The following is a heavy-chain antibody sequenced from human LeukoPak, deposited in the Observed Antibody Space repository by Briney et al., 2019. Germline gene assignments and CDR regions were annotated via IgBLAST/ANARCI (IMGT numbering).Heavy chain of an antibody. CDR3: AKGQVSVGASLRFDY. CDR1: SFTVT. V-gene: IGHV3-23*01. Sequence: GGSLRLSCAASSFTVTQGLEGLSAISGNGGDTYYADSVKGRFTISRDNSKNTLYLQMNSLRAEDTAVYYCAKGQVSVGASLRFDYWGQGTLVTVSS. J-gene: IGHJ4*02. CDR2: ISGNGGDT. D-gene: IGHD1-26*01.